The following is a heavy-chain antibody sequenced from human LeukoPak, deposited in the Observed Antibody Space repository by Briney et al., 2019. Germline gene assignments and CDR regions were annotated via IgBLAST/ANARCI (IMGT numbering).Heavy chain of an antibody. V-gene: IGHV3-21*01. CDR2: ISNSDNYI. CDR1: GFTFSRYS. J-gene: IGHJ5*02. Sequence: GGSLRLSCEASGFTFSRYSMNWVRQAPGKGLEWVSSISNSDNYIYYADSVKGRFTISRDNAKNSLYLQMKSLRAEDTAVYYCARRTLGLLAPWGQGTLVTVSS. CDR3: ARRTLGLLAP. D-gene: IGHD3/OR15-3a*01.